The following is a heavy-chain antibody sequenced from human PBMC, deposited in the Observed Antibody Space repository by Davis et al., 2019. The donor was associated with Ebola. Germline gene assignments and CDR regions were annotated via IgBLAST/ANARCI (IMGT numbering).Heavy chain of an antibody. Sequence: GESLKISYAASGFTFSDYYMSWIRQAPGKGLEWVSYISSSSSYTNYADSVKGRFTISRDNAKNSLYLQMNSLRDEDTAVYYCAGATGYYRHGMDVWGQGTTVTVSS. CDR1: GFTFSDYY. V-gene: IGHV3-11*06. D-gene: IGHD3-9*01. CDR2: ISSSSSYT. J-gene: IGHJ6*02. CDR3: AGATGYYRHGMDV.